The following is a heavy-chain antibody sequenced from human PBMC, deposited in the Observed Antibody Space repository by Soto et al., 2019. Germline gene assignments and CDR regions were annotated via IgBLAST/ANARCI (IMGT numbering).Heavy chain of an antibody. Sequence: HVQLQESGPGLVKPSETLSLTCIVSGGSVSTDSSYWSWIRQPPGKGLEWIGHVYFSGSTNYNPSLDSRVSISVTTYQNQFSLKLTSLTAADTAVYYYARALRSNYPDRWGQGTLVTVSS. D-gene: IGHD4-4*01. V-gene: IGHV4-61*01. CDR2: VYFSGST. CDR3: ARALRSNYPDR. J-gene: IGHJ5*02. CDR1: GGSVSTDSSY.